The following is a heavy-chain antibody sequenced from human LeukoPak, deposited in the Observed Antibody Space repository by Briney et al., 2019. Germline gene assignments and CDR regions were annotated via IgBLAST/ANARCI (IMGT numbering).Heavy chain of an antibody. V-gene: IGHV6-1*01. D-gene: IGHD3-10*01. CDR3: ARDKQWFGESPLDY. J-gene: IGHJ4*02. CDR1: GDSVSSNSAA. Sequence: SQTPSLTSAISGDSVSSNSAAWNWIRQSPSRGLEWLGRTSYRSKWYNDCAVSVKSRITINPDTSKNQFSLQLNSVTPEDTAVYYCARDKQWFGESPLDYWGQGTLVTVSS. CDR2: TSYRSKWYN.